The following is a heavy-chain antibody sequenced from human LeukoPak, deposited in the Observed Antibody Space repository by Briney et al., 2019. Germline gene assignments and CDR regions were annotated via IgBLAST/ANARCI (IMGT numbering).Heavy chain of an antibody. D-gene: IGHD1-14*01. CDR1: GFTFSSYA. V-gene: IGHV3-30*04. CDR3: ARDNHYYMDV. J-gene: IGHJ6*03. CDR2: ISYDGSNK. Sequence: VRSLRLSCAASGFTFSSYAMHWVRQAPGKGLEWVAVISYDGSNKYYADSVKGRFTISRDNTKNTLYLQMNSLRAEDTAVYYCARDNHYYMDVWGKRTTVTVSS.